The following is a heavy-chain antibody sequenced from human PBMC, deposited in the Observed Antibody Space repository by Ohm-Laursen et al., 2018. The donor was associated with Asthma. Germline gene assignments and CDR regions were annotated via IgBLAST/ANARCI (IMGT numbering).Heavy chain of an antibody. CDR2: IYYSRIT. V-gene: IGHV4-30-4*01. Sequence: SQTLSLTCTVSGGSIGSDDYYWSWIRQPPGKGLEWIGYIYYSRITYSNPSLRSRVSISVDTSKNQFSLKLSPVTAADTAVYYCARGTFYYESTGYYFFDHWGQGALVTVSS. J-gene: IGHJ4*02. CDR3: ARGTFYYESTGYYFFDH. D-gene: IGHD3-22*01. CDR1: GGSIGSDDYY.